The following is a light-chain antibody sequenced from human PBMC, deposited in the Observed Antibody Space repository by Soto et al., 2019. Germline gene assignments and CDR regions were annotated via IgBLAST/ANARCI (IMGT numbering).Light chain of an antibody. CDR2: DAS. Sequence: EIVLTQSPATLSLSPGERATLSCMACQSVSSYLAWYQQKPGQAPRLLIYDASNRATGIPARFSGSGSGTDFTLTISSLEPEDFAVYYCQQRSNWPPYTFGQGTKLEIK. V-gene: IGKV3-11*01. CDR1: QSVSSY. CDR3: QQRSNWPPYT. J-gene: IGKJ2*01.